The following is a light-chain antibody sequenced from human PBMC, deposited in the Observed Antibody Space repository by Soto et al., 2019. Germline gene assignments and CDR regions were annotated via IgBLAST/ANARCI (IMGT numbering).Light chain of an antibody. CDR3: QQYNNWPYS. CDR1: QGVTTN. CDR2: DVS. J-gene: IGKJ5*01. V-gene: IGKV3-15*01. Sequence: IVFTRSPVTRSLSPGERATLSFRAGQGVTTNFSCYHQKSGQSPRLLIYDVSIRSTGVPARFSGTGSETDFTLTISGLQSEDAAVYFCQQYNNWPYSFGQGTRLEI.